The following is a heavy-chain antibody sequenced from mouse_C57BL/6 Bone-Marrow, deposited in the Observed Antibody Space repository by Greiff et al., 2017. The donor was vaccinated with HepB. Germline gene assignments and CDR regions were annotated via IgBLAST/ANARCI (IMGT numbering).Heavy chain of an antibody. V-gene: IGHV10-1*01. Sequence: EAGGGLVQPKGSLKLSCAASGFSFNTYAMNWVRQAPGKGLEWVARIRSKSNNYATYYADSVKDRFTISRDDSESMLYQQMNNLKTEDTAMYYCVRLSYYGTAMDYWGQGTSVTVSS. CDR1: GFSFNTYA. D-gene: IGHD1-1*01. CDR3: VRLSYYGTAMDY. J-gene: IGHJ4*01. CDR2: IRSKSNNYAT.